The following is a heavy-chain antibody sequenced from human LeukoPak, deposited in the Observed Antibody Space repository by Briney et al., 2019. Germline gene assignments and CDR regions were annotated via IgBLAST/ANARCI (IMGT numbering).Heavy chain of an antibody. D-gene: IGHD3-9*01. CDR3: AIHLFDPLNY. CDR2: ISSSGSTI. V-gene: IGHV3-48*03. CDR1: GFTFSSYE. J-gene: IGHJ4*02. Sequence: GGSLRLSCAASGFTFSSYEMNWVRQAPGKGLEWVSYISSSGSTIYYADSAKGRFTISRDNAKNSLYLQMNSLRAEDTAVYYCAIHLFDPLNYWGQGTLVTVSS.